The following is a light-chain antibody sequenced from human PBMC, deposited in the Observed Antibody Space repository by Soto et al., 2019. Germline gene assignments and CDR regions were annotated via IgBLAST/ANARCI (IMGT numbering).Light chain of an antibody. CDR3: QPYNNWPLT. V-gene: IGKV3-15*01. CDR1: QGIGDT. J-gene: IGKJ4*01. Sequence: VMWQSAATLSVYPGEGATLSCRASQGIGDTLAWYQRKPGQTPRLLIYDTSTTATGVPTRFSGSRSGAEFTLTINSLQSEDFAVYYCQPYNNWPLTFGGGTKVDIK. CDR2: DTS.